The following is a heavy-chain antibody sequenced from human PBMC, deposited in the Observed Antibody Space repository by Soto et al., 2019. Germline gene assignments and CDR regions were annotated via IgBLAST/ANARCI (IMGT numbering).Heavy chain of an antibody. V-gene: IGHV3-48*01. CDR3: ARDATGIPGIAAAGTIDY. Sequence: GGSLRLSCAASGFTFSSYSINWVRQAPGKGLEWVSYISSSSSTIYYADSVKGRFTISRDNAKNSLYLQMNSLRAEDTAVYYCARDATGIPGIAAAGTIDYWGQGTLVTVSS. J-gene: IGHJ4*02. D-gene: IGHD6-13*01. CDR2: ISSSSSTI. CDR1: GFTFSSYS.